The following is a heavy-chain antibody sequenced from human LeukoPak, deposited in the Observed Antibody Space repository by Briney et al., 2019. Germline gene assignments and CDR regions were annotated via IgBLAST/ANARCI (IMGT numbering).Heavy chain of an antibody. CDR1: GGSISSYY. D-gene: IGHD2-2*01. CDR3: ARDFRTIVVVPAGIIRTWWFDP. V-gene: IGHV4-4*07. J-gene: IGHJ5*02. CDR2: IYTSGST. Sequence: KPSETLSLXCTVSGGSISSYYWSWIRQPAGKGLEWIGRIYTSGSTNYNPSLKSRVTMSVDTSKNQFSLKLSSVTAADTAVYYCARDFRTIVVVPAGIIRTWWFDPWGQGTLVTVSS.